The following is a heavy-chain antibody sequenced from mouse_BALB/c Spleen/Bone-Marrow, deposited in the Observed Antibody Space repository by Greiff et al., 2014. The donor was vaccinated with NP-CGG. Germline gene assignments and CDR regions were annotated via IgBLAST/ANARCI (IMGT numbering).Heavy chain of an antibody. J-gene: IGHJ2*01. CDR1: GYTFTDYT. CDR2: VNPRSGYA. V-gene: IGHV1-4*01. CDR3: ARPKGFALDY. Sequence: VQLQQSGAELASPGASAKMSCKASGYTFTDYTIQWVKQRPGQGLEWIGYVNPRSGYANYNQKFKDKATLTADKSSSTAFMQLSSLTSEDSAVYYCARPKGFALDYWGQGTALTVSS.